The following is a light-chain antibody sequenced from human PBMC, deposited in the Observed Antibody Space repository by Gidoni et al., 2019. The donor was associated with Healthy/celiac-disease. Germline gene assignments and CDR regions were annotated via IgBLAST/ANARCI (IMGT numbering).Light chain of an antibody. CDR1: SSDVGGYNY. Sequence: QSALTQPRSGSGSPGQSVTISCTGTSSDVGGYNYVSWYQQHPGTAPTLMIYDVSKRPSGVPDRFSGSKSGNTASLTISGLQAEDEADYYCCSYAGSYTYVFGTGPKVTV. CDR3: CSYAGSYTYV. V-gene: IGLV2-11*01. CDR2: DVS. J-gene: IGLJ1*01.